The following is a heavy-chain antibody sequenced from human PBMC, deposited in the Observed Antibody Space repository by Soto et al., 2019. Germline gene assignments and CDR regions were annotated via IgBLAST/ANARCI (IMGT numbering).Heavy chain of an antibody. J-gene: IGHJ6*02. Sequence: GESLKISCAASGVSFSNYGMHWVRQAPGKGLEWVAVISYDGSNKYYADSVKGRFTISRDNSKNTLYLQMNSLRAEDTAVYYCAKDTGYYDFWSGYLRLVGDYGMDVWGQGTTVTVSS. CDR2: ISYDGSNK. V-gene: IGHV3-30*18. D-gene: IGHD3-3*01. CDR1: GVSFSNYG. CDR3: AKDTGYYDFWSGYLRLVGDYGMDV.